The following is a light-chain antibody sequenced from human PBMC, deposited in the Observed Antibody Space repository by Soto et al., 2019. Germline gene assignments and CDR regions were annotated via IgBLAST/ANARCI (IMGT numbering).Light chain of an antibody. V-gene: IGLV1-40*01. CDR3: QSYDSSLSGYV. CDR2: GNT. CDR1: SSNIGAGYD. J-gene: IGLJ1*01. Sequence: QSVLTQPPSVSGAPGQRVTISCTGSSSNIGAGYDVSWYQQLPGTAPKFLIYGNTDRPSGVPDRFSGSKSGTSASLAITVLQAEDEADYYCQSYDSSLSGYVFGTGTKLTVL.